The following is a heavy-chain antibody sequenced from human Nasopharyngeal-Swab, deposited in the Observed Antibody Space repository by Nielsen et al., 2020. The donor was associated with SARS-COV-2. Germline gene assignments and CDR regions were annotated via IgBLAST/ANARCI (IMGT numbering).Heavy chain of an antibody. Sequence: GGSLRLSCADSGFTFRRDWMSWVRQAPGKGLEWISYISTNSRTIYYADSVKGRFTVSRDNANNSLYLQMNSLRDDDTAVYSCARVSGWYYFDSWGQGTLVTVSS. J-gene: IGHJ4*02. CDR2: ISTNSRTI. CDR3: ARVSGWYYFDS. CDR1: GFTFRRDW. V-gene: IGHV3-48*02. D-gene: IGHD6-19*01.